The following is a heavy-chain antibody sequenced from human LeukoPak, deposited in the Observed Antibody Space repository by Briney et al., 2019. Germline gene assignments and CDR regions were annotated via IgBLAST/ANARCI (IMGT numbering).Heavy chain of an antibody. CDR1: GFTFSSSA. Sequence: GGSLRLSCAASGFTFSSSAMSWVRQAPGKGLEWVSSISGSGSGGSTYYADSVKGRLTISRDNSRNTLYLQMNSLRAEDTAVYYCARAFIVGATRWFDPWGQGTLVTVSS. V-gene: IGHV3-23*01. D-gene: IGHD1-26*01. J-gene: IGHJ5*02. CDR2: ISGSGSGGST. CDR3: ARAFIVGATRWFDP.